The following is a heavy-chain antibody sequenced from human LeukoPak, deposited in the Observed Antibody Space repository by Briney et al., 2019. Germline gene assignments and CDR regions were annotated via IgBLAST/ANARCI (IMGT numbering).Heavy chain of an antibody. D-gene: IGHD3-3*01. J-gene: IGHJ4*02. CDR3: AGDRGGDFWSGYKDDYFDY. CDR1: GFTFSSYW. Sequence: PGGSLRLSCAASGFTFSSYWMSWVRQAPGKGLEWVANIKQDGSEKYYVDSVKGRFTISRDNAKNPLYLQMNSLRAEDTAVYYCAGDRGGDFWSGYKDDYFDYWGQGTLVTVSS. V-gene: IGHV3-7*01. CDR2: IKQDGSEK.